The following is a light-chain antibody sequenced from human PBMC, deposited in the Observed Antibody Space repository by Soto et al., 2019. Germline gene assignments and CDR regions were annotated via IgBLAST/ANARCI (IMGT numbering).Light chain of an antibody. CDR2: DVS. Sequence: QSALTQPASVSGSPGQSITISCTGTNSDIGGYNYVSWYQQHPGKAPKPMIYDVSNRPSGVSYRLSGSKSGNTASLTISGLQAEDEADYYCSSYTSRSTLGVFGGGTKVTVL. V-gene: IGLV2-14*03. CDR3: SSYTSRSTLGV. CDR1: NSDIGGYNY. J-gene: IGLJ2*01.